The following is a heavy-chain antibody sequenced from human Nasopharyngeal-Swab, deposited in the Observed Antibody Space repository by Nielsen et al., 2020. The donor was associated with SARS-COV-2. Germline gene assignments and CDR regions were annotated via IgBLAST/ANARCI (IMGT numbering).Heavy chain of an antibody. Sequence: WIRQPPEKGLEWIGYIYYSGSTYYNPSLKSRVTISVDTSKNQFSLKLSSVTAADTAVYYCARARRNFVVVSAFDYWGQGTLVTVSS. V-gene: IGHV4-31*02. CDR2: IYYSGST. J-gene: IGHJ4*02. CDR3: ARARRNFVVVSAFDY. D-gene: IGHD2-21*02.